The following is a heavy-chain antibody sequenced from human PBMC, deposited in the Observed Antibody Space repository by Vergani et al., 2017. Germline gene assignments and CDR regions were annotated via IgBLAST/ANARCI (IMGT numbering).Heavy chain of an antibody. D-gene: IGHD4-11*01. J-gene: IGHJ4*02. V-gene: IGHV3-30-3*01. CDR2: ISYDGSNK. CDR3: ARVNDYSNYLGQFDY. Sequence: QVQLVESGGGVVQPGRSLRLSCAASGFTFSSYAMHWVRQAPGKGLEWVAVISYDGSNKYYADSVKGRFTISRDNSKNTLYLQMNSLRAEDTAVYYCARVNDYSNYLGQFDYWGQGTLVTVSS. CDR1: GFTFSSYA.